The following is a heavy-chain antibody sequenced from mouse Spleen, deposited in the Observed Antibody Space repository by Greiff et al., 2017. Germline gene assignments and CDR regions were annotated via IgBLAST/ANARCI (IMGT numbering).Heavy chain of an antibody. CDR3: ARYYYGPDYFDY. Sequence: EVKLMESGGGLVKLGGSLKLSCAASGFTFSSYAMSWVRQTPEKRLEWVATISSGGGNTYYPDSVKGRFTISRDNAKNTLFLQMTSLRSEDTAMYYCARYYYGPDYFDYWGQGTTLTVSS. D-gene: IGHD1-1*01. CDR1: GFTFSSYA. CDR2: ISSGGGNT. V-gene: IGHV5-9*04. J-gene: IGHJ2*01.